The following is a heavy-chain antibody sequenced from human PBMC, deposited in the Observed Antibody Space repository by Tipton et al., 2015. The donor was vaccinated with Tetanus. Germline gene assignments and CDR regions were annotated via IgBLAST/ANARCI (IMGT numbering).Heavy chain of an antibody. CDR1: GFTFSSYG. J-gene: IGHJ5*01. Sequence: SLRLSCAASGFTFSSYGMHWVRQAPGKGLEWVAVISYDGSNKYYADSVKGRFTISRDNSKNTLYLQMNGLRAEDTAVYYCAKDGSSGWYWFDYWGQGTLVTVSS. CDR3: AKDGSSGWYWFDY. D-gene: IGHD6-19*01. V-gene: IGHV3-30*18. CDR2: ISYDGSNK.